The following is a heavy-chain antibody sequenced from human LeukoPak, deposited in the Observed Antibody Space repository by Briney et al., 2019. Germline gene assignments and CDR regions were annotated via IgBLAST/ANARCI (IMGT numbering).Heavy chain of an antibody. V-gene: IGHV3-21*01. CDR1: GFTFSSYS. CDR3: ARDRPGTGAFDI. CDR2: ISSSSSYI. Sequence: GGSLRLSCAASGFTFSSYSMNWVRQAPGKGLEWVSSISSSSSYIYYADSVKGRFTISRDNAKNSLYLQMNSLRAEDTAVYYCARDRPGTGAFDIWGQGTMVTVSS. D-gene: IGHD1-1*01. J-gene: IGHJ3*02.